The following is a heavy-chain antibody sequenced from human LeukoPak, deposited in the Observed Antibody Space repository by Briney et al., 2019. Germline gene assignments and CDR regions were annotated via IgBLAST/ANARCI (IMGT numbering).Heavy chain of an antibody. CDR1: GFTFSSYG. Sequence: GGSLRLSCAASGFTFSSYGMHWVRQAPGKGLEWVSSISSSSSYIYYADSVKGRFTISRDNAKNSLYLQMNSLRAEDTAVYYCARDLRGERTSGYSYTYGMDVWGQGTTVTVSS. J-gene: IGHJ6*02. CDR3: ARDLRGERTSGYSYTYGMDV. V-gene: IGHV3-21*01. D-gene: IGHD5-18*01. CDR2: ISSSSSYI.